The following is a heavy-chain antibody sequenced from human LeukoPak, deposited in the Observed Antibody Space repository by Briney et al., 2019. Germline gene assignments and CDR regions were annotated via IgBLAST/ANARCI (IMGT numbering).Heavy chain of an antibody. D-gene: IGHD6-13*01. Sequence: KPSETLSLTCAVSGYSIRSGYYWGWIRQPPGKGLEWIGSIYHSGSTYYNPSLKSRVTISLDTSKNQFSLKLSSVTAADTAVYYCARSYGSSWYKAHWGQGTLVTVSS. CDR2: IYHSGST. CDR1: GYSIRSGYY. J-gene: IGHJ4*02. CDR3: ARSYGSSWYKAH. V-gene: IGHV4-38-2*01.